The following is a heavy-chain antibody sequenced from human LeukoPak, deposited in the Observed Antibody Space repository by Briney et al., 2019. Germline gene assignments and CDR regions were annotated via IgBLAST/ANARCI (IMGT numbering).Heavy chain of an antibody. V-gene: IGHV4-39*07. Sequence: PSETLSLTCTVSGGSISSSSYYWGWIRQPPGKGLEWIGSIYYSGSTYYNPSLKSRVTISVDTSKNQFSLKLSSVTAADTAVYYCARDPEFRGYSGYDNDWFDPWGQGTLVTVSS. D-gene: IGHD5-12*01. J-gene: IGHJ5*02. CDR3: ARDPEFRGYSGYDNDWFDP. CDR1: GGSISSSSYY. CDR2: IYYSGST.